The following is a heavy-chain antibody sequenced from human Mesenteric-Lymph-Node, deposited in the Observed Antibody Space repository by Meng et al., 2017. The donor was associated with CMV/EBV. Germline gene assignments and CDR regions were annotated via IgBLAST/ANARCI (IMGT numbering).Heavy chain of an antibody. D-gene: IGHD5-12*01. CDR1: GFTVTSTY. CDR3: EVNPNSGL. V-gene: IGHV3-23*01. J-gene: IGHJ4*02. CDR2: ISGSGGST. Sequence: GGSLRLFCATSGFTVTSTYMTWVRQAPGKGLEWVSGISGSGGSTYYSDSVKGRFTISRDNSKNTLYLQMNSLRVEDTAIYYCEVNPNSGLWGQGTLVTVSS.